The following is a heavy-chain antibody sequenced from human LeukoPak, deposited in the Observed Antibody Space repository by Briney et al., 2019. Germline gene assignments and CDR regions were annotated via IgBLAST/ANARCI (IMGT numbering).Heavy chain of an antibody. CDR2: ISSSSSYI. CDR1: GFTFSSYS. CDR3: ARDLRLGSSSSH. Sequence: GSLRLSCAASGFTFSSYSMNWVRQAPGKGLEWVSSISSSSSYIYYADSVKGRFTISRDNAKNSLYLQMNSLRAEDTAVYYCARDLRLGSSSSHWGQGTLVTVSS. D-gene: IGHD6-13*01. V-gene: IGHV3-21*01. J-gene: IGHJ4*02.